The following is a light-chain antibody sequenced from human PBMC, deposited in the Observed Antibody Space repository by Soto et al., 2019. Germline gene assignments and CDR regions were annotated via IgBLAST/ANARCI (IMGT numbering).Light chain of an antibody. J-gene: IGLJ1*01. CDR2: DVS. CDR1: SSDIGGYNY. CDR3: SSYTRTSTLSV. V-gene: IGLV2-14*03. Sequence: QSALTQPAYVSGSPGQSITISCTVTSSDIGGYNYVSWYQQLPGKVPKLIIYDVSNRPSGVSDRFSGSKSGNAASLTISGLQAEDEADYYCSSYTRTSTLSVFGTGTKVNAL.